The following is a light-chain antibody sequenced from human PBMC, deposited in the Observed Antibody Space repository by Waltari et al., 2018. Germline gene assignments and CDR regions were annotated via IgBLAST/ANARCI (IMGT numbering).Light chain of an antibody. CDR3: QSADTDFANHVL. CDR1: ALLKLY. J-gene: IGLJ2*01. CDR2: KDT. V-gene: IGLV3-25*03. Sequence: SYDLTQPPSVSVSPGQTARITCPGNALLKLYSYWYQQKPGQAPLLLIYKDTQRASGIPERFSGSTSGTTVTLTISGVQAEDAADYYCQSADTDFANHVLFGGGTQLTV.